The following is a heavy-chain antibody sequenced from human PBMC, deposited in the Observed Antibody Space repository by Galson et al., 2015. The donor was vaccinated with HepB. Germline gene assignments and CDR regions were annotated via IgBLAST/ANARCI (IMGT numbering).Heavy chain of an antibody. Sequence: SLRLSCAXSGFTFEDYAMHWVRQGPGKGLEWVSGISWDSDKLDYADSVKGRFTISRDYAKKSLYLQMNSLRAEDTALYYCAKARNYDILTGPLDFWGQGTLVTVSS. D-gene: IGHD3-9*01. J-gene: IGHJ4*02. CDR1: GFTFEDYA. V-gene: IGHV3-9*01. CDR3: AKARNYDILTGPLDF. CDR2: ISWDSDKL.